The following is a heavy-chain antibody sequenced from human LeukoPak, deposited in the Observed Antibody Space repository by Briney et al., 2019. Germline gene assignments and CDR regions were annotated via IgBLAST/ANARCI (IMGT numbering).Heavy chain of an antibody. CDR3: VKEQDQCSGGSCITYFDY. V-gene: IGHV3-23*01. Sequence: PGGFLRLSCAASGFTFSSYAMSWVRQAPGKGLEWVSAISGSGGSTYYADSVKGRFTISRDNSKNTLYLQMNSLRAEDTAVYYCVKEQDQCSGGSCITYFDYWGQGTLVTVSS. J-gene: IGHJ4*02. CDR1: GFTFSSYA. CDR2: ISGSGGST. D-gene: IGHD2-15*01.